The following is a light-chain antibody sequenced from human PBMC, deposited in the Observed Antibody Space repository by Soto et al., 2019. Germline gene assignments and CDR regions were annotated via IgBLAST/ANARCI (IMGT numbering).Light chain of an antibody. CDR2: AAS. CDR1: QSISSH. Sequence: QMTQSPSSLFASVGDRVTITCRASQSISSHLNWYQQKVGQTPRLLIYAASTLPSEVPPRFSGSGSGTEFTLTISFLQHEDFETYCCQHCHSAPLTFGEGTKIQI. CDR3: QHCHSAPLT. J-gene: IGKJ4*01. V-gene: IGKV1-39*01.